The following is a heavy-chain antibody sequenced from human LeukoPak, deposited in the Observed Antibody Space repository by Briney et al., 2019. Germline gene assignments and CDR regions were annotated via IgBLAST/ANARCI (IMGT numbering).Heavy chain of an antibody. CDR2: MNPNSGNT. CDR3: ARVLEPGRFSLDLDY. CDR1: GYTFTSYD. D-gene: IGHD3-16*01. V-gene: IGHV1-8*03. Sequence: ASVKVSCKASGYTFTSYDINWVRQATGQGLEWMGWMNPNSGNTGYAQKFQGRVTITRNTSISTAYMELSNLISDDTAVYYCARVLEPGRFSLDLDYWGQGTLVTVSS. J-gene: IGHJ4*02.